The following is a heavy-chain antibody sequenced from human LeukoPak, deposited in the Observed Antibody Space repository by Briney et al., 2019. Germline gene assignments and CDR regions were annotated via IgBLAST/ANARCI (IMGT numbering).Heavy chain of an antibody. CDR1: EFSVGSNY. V-gene: IGHV3-23*01. D-gene: IGHD1-1*01. CDR3: ARDQLGAVLYFDY. J-gene: IGHJ4*02. Sequence: GGSLRLSCAASEFSVGSNYMTWVRQAPGKGLEWVSAITGSGGSTYYADSVKGRFTISRDNSKNTLYLQINSLRVEDTAVYYCARDQLGAVLYFDYWGQGALVTVSS. CDR2: ITGSGGST.